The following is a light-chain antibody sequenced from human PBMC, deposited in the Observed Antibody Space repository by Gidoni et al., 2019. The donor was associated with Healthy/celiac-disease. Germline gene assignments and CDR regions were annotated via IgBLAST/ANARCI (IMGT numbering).Light chain of an antibody. CDR1: QSVGSSY. J-gene: IGKJ2*01. CDR3: QQYGSSPPMYT. Sequence: DIVFTQSPGTLSLSPGDRATLSCRASQSVGSSYLVWYQQKPGQAPRLLIYGASSRSTGIPDRFSGSGCGTDFTLTISRLGPDDFEVYYCQQYGSSPPMYTFGQGTKLEIK. CDR2: GAS. V-gene: IGKV3-20*01.